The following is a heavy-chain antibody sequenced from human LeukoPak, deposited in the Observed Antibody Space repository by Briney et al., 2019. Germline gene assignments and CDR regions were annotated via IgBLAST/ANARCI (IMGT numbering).Heavy chain of an antibody. Sequence: GGSLRVSCAASGFTFSIYAMNWVRQAPGKGLEYVSAISSSGGRTYYANSVKDRFTISRDISTNTLYLQMGSLKAEDTAVYYCARDQPARPPTSHHYDGMYTRGQGTTVTVSS. CDR2: ISSSGGRT. CDR3: ARDQPARPPTSHHYDGMYT. V-gene: IGHV3-64*01. CDR1: GFTFSIYA. D-gene: IGHD6-6*01. J-gene: IGHJ6*02.